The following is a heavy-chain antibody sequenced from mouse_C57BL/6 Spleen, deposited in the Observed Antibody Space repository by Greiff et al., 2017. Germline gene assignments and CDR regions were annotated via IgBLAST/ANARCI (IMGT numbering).Heavy chain of an antibody. J-gene: IGHJ2*01. V-gene: IGHV1-15*01. CDR3: TRGSNGFDY. Sequence: VQLQQSGAELVRPGASVTLSCKASGYTFTDYEMHWVKQTPVHGLEWIGAIDPETGGTAYNQKFKGKAILTADKSTSTAYMELRSLTSEDSAVYYWTRGSNGFDYWGQGTTLTVSS. D-gene: IGHD2-5*01. CDR1: GYTFTDYE. CDR2: IDPETGGT.